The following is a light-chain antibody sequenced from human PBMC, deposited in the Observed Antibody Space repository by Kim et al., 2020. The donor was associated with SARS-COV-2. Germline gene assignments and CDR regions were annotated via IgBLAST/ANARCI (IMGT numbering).Light chain of an antibody. CDR1: QSVSSY. V-gene: IGKV3-11*01. Sequence: RGERATLSCRASQSVSSYLAWYQQKPGQGPRLLIYDASNRATGIPARFSGSGSGTDFTLTISSLEPEDFAVYYCQQRSNWPPSLTFGGGTKVDIK. J-gene: IGKJ4*01. CDR3: QQRSNWPPSLT. CDR2: DAS.